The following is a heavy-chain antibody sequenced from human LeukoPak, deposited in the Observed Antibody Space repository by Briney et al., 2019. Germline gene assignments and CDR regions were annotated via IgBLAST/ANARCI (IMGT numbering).Heavy chain of an antibody. CDR3: AKDRASSWSLDY. V-gene: IGHV3-30*18. CDR1: GFTFSSGG. CDR2: ISYDANTK. D-gene: IGHD6-13*01. Sequence: GGSLRLSCAASGFTFSSGGMHWVRQAPGKGLEWLTFISYDANTKYYSDSVRGRFTVSRDNSKNTMYLQMNSLRPEDTAMYYCAKDRASSWSLDYWGQGNLVTVSS. J-gene: IGHJ4*02.